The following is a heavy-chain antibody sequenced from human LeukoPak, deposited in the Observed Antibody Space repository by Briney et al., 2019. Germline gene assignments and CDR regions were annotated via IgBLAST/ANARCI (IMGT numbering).Heavy chain of an antibody. CDR2: MYQSGST. D-gene: IGHD3-22*01. Sequence: PSETLSLTCTVSGYSISSGYYWGWIRQPPGKGLEWIGSMYQSGSTYYNPSLKSRVTISIDTSKNQFSLRLSSVTAADTAVYYCARANYYDSSGYYAPFDYWGQGTLVTVSS. J-gene: IGHJ4*02. V-gene: IGHV4-38-2*02. CDR3: ARANYYDSSGYYAPFDY. CDR1: GYSISSGYY.